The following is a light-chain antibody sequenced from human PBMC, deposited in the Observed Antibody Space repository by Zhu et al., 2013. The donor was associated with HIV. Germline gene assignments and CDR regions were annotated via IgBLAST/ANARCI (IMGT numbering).Light chain of an antibody. Sequence: PGERATLSCRTSQNVNRFLAWYQRQPGQAPRLLIYAASARASGIPTRFSGSGSGTDFTLTISRLEPEDFAVYYCQQYGSSPLTFGGGTTVESK. J-gene: IGKJ4*01. CDR3: QQYGSSPLT. CDR2: AAS. CDR1: QNVNRF. V-gene: IGKV3-20*01.